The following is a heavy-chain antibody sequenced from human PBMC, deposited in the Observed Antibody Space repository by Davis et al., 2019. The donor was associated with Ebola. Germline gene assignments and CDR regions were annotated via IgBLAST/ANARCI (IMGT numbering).Heavy chain of an antibody. CDR2: ISAYNGNT. Sequence: AASVKVSCKASGYTFTSYGISWVRQAPGQGLEWMGWISAYNGNTNYAQKLQGRVTMTTDTSTSTAYMELRSLRSDDTAVYYCARDQASSGSYDEVYYDGMDVWGKGTTVTVSS. CDR1: GYTFTSYG. CDR3: ARDQASSGSYDEVYYDGMDV. V-gene: IGHV1-18*01. D-gene: IGHD1-26*01. J-gene: IGHJ6*04.